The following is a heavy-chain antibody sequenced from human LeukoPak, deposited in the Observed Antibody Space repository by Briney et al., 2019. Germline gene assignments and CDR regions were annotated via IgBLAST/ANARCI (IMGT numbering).Heavy chain of an antibody. Sequence: GGSLRLSCAASGFTFSTYGMNWVRQAPGKGLVWVSSISGSGDSTYYADSVKGRFTISRDNSKNTLFLQMNSLRAEDTAVYYCAKDRYDDYYYDSSGYGDGAFDIWGQGTMVTVSS. J-gene: IGHJ3*02. D-gene: IGHD3-22*01. CDR3: AKDRYDDYYYDSSGYGDGAFDI. CDR1: GFTFSTYG. CDR2: ISGSGDST. V-gene: IGHV3-23*01.